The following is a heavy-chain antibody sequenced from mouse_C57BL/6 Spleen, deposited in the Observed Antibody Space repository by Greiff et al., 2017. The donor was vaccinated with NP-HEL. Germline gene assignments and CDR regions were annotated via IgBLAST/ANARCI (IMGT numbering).Heavy chain of an antibody. J-gene: IGHJ4*01. D-gene: IGHD2-12*01. Sequence: ESGPGLVKPSQSLSLTCSVTGYSITSGYYWNWIRQFPGNKLEWMGYISYDGSNNYNPSLKNRISITRDTSKNQFFLKLNSVTTEDTATYYCARDHDHYAMDYWGQGTSVTVSS. CDR1: GYSITSGYY. CDR2: ISYDGSN. V-gene: IGHV3-6*01. CDR3: ARDHDHYAMDY.